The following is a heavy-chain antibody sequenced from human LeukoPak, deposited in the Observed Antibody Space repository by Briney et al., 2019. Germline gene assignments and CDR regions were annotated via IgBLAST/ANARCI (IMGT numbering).Heavy chain of an antibody. J-gene: IGHJ3*02. CDR1: GGTFSSYA. D-gene: IGHD5-18*01. CDR3: AREYSYGQNAFDI. CDR2: INPNSGGT. V-gene: IGHV1-2*02. Sequence: ASVKVSCKASGGTFSSYAISWVRQAPGQGLEWMGWINPNSGGTNYAQKFQGRVTMTRDTSISTAYMELSRLRSDDTAVYYCAREYSYGQNAFDIWGQGTMVTVSS.